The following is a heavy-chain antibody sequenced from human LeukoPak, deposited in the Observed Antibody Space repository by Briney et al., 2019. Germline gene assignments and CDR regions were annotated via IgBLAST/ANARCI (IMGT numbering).Heavy chain of an antibody. D-gene: IGHD3-3*01. Sequence: PSETLSLTCNVSGASLSDYYWGWIRQSPAKGLEWLGYISDTGKTDYNPSLNSRGTLSLDTSKNQFSLRLASVTAADTAVYYCVTGYYEPFDNWGQGALVTVSS. V-gene: IGHV4-59*01. CDR3: VTGYYEPFDN. CDR2: ISDTGKT. J-gene: IGHJ4*02. CDR1: GASLSDYY.